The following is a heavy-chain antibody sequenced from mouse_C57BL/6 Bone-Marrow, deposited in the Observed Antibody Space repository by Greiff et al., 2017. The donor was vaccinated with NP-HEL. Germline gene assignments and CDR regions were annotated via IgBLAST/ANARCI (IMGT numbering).Heavy chain of an antibody. Sequence: QVQLKESGPGLVQPSQSLSITCTVSGFSLTSYGVHWVRQSPGKGLEWLGVIWRGGSTDYNAAFMSRLSIPKDNSKSQVFFKMNSLQADDTAIYYCASYYDYGDGAWFAYWGQGTLVTVSA. D-gene: IGHD2-4*01. V-gene: IGHV2-5*01. CDR1: GFSLTSYG. J-gene: IGHJ3*01. CDR2: IWRGGST. CDR3: ASYYDYGDGAWFAY.